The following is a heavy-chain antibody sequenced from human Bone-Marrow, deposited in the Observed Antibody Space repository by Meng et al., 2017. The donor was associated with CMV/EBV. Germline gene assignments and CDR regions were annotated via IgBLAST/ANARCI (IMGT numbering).Heavy chain of an antibody. CDR3: ATSITMVRAVIY. CDR1: GFTFRRYW. Sequence: EVQVVEFGGGVGQAGGARTLCCAGSGFTFRRYWMHWVRQAPGKGLGWVSRINSDGGSTSYADSMKGQFTISSANDKNTLYLQMNSLRAEDTAVYYCATSITMVRAVIYWGQGTLVTVSS. V-gene: IGHV3/OR16-13*01. J-gene: IGHJ4*02. D-gene: IGHD3-10*01. CDR2: INSDGGST.